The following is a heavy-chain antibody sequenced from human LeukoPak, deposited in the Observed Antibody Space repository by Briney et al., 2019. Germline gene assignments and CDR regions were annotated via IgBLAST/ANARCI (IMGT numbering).Heavy chain of an antibody. V-gene: IGHV3-11*04. CDR2: SSSAGTI. CDR1: GFTFSDYY. Sequence: SGVTLRLSCAASGFTFSDYYMNWIRQAPGKGLEWVSYSSSAGTIYYADSVKGRFTISRDNAKNTLYLQISSLRAEDTTVYCCAISHGDFDWFMYNWGQGTLVTVSS. CDR3: AISHGDFDWFMYN. D-gene: IGHD3-9*01. J-gene: IGHJ4*02.